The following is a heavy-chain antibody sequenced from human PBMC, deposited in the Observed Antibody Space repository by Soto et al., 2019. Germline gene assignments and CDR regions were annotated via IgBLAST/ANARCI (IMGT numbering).Heavy chain of an antibody. CDR1: GYTLTELS. D-gene: IGHD3-22*01. CDR2: FDPEDGET. CDR3: ATLLYYYDSSGYKVDI. Sequence: ASVKVSCKVSGYTLTELSMHWVRQAPGKALEWMGGFDPEDGETIYAQKFQGRVTMTEDTSTDTAYMELSSLRSEDTAVYYCATLLYYYDSSGYKVDIWGQGTMVTVSS. V-gene: IGHV1-24*01. J-gene: IGHJ3*02.